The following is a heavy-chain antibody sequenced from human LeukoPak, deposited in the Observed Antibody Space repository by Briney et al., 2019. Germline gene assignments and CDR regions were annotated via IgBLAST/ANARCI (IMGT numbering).Heavy chain of an antibody. D-gene: IGHD3-16*01. CDR2: VKSKTDGGAT. J-gene: IGHJ4*02. CDR3: TSHLARAILYY. V-gene: IGHV3-15*01. CDR1: GCSFTRAW. Sequence: GGSLRLSCASSGCSFTRAWMSWARQAPGKGLEWVGHVKSKTDGGATNYAAPVKGRFTISRDDSKNTLYLQMNSLKAEDTAVYYCTSHLARAILYYWGQGTLVTVSS.